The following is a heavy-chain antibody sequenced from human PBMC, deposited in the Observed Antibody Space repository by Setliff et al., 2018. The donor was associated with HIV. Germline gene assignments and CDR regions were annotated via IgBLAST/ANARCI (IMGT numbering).Heavy chain of an antibody. CDR3: VRVDCSGGSCYSPAY. J-gene: IGHJ4*02. V-gene: IGHV4-59*13. Sequence: PSETLSLTCTVSGGSISSYYWSWIRQSPGKGLEWFGYIHHGGSTNYNPSLESRVTISLDTSKNQFSLNLTSVTAADTAVYYCVRVDCSGGSCYSPAYWGQGTLVTVSS. CDR1: GGSISSYY. D-gene: IGHD2-15*01. CDR2: IHHGGST.